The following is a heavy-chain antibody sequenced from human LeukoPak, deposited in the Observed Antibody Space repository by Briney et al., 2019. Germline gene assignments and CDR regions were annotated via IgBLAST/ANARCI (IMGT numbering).Heavy chain of an antibody. Sequence: SETLSLTCAVYGGSFSGYYWSWIRQPPGKGLEWIGEINHSGSTNYNPSLKSRVTISVDTSKNQFSLKLSSVTAADTAVYYCARTQWLGEFMDIWGQGTLVTVSS. D-gene: IGHD3-10*01. CDR2: INHSGST. CDR3: ARTQWLGEFMDI. V-gene: IGHV4-34*01. CDR1: GGSFSGYY. J-gene: IGHJ4*02.